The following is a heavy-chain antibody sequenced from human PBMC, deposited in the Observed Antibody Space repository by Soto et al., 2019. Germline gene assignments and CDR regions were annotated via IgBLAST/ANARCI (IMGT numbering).Heavy chain of an antibody. CDR2: IIPILGIA. Sequence: HVQLVQSGAEVKKPVSSVKVPCKASGGTYSSYNISWVRQAPGKGLEWMGRIIPILGIANYAQKFQGRVTITADKSTSTAYMELSSLRSEDTAVYYCARDRVDSSYDYWGQGTLVTVSS. J-gene: IGHJ4*02. CDR3: ARDRVDSSYDY. D-gene: IGHD6-13*01. CDR1: GGTYSSYN. V-gene: IGHV1-69*08.